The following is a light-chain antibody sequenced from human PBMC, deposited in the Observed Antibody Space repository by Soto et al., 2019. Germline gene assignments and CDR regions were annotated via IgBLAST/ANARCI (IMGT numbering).Light chain of an antibody. Sequence: EIVLTQPPGTLSLSPGERVTLSCRASQSLTNNFLAWYQQRPGQSPRLLIYGASTKATGIPARFSGSVSGTDVTLTISRQEHEDFAVYNCQHYDGSQHSFGQGTKLDIK. CDR3: QHYDGSQHS. V-gene: IGKV3-20*01. CDR1: QSLTNNF. CDR2: GAS. J-gene: IGKJ2*03.